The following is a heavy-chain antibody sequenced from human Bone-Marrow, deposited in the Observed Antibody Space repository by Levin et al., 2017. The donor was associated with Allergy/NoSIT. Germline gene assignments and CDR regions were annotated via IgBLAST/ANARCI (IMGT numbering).Heavy chain of an antibody. Sequence: ASETLSLTCAASGFMFSTYAMNWVRQAPGKGLEWVSTIGGSSDDTYYADSVKGRFTISRDSSKNTLYLQINSLRAEDTAVYYCARDRLRPWGAFEIWGQGTMVTVSS. J-gene: IGHJ3*02. CDR1: GFMFSTYA. CDR2: IGGSSDDT. V-gene: IGHV3-23*01. CDR3: ARDRLRPWGAFEI. D-gene: IGHD7-27*01.